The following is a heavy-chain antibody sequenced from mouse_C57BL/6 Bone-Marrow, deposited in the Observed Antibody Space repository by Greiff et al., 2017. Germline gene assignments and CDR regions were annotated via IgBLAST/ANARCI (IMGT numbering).Heavy chain of an antibody. D-gene: IGHD1-1*01. CDR2: SRNKANDYTT. CDR1: GFTFSAFY. V-gene: IGHV7-1*01. Sequence: EVKLMESGGGLVQSGRSLRLSCATSGFTFSAFYMEWVRQAPGKGLEWIAASRNKANDYTTEYRASVKGRFIVSRDTSQSILDLQMNALRAEDTAIYYCAREARRYDGSSYPFAYWGQGTLVTVSA. CDR3: AREARRYDGSSYPFAY. J-gene: IGHJ3*01.